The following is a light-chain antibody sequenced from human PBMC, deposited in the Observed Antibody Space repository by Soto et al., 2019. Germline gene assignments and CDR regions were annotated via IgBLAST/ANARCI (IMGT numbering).Light chain of an antibody. CDR2: EAS. Sequence: EIVLTQSPATLSLSPGERATLSCGASQSVSSYLAWYQQKPGQAPRLLIYEASNRATGIPARFSGSGSGTDFTLTISSLEPEDFAVYYCQQRSNWPPWPFGQGTKVEIK. CDR1: QSVSSY. CDR3: QQRSNWPPWP. J-gene: IGKJ1*01. V-gene: IGKV3-11*01.